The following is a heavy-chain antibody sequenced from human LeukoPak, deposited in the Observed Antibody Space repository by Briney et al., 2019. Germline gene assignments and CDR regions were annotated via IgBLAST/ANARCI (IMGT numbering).Heavy chain of an antibody. CDR3: ARARDYGSGSCFDY. V-gene: IGHV3-9*01. Sequence: PGRSLRLSCAASGFTFDDYAMHWVRQAPGKGLEWVSGISWNSGSIGYADSVKGRFTISRDNAKNSLYLQMNSLRAEDTAVYYCARARDYGSGSCFDYWGQGTLVTVSS. J-gene: IGHJ4*02. CDR2: ISWNSGSI. CDR1: GFTFDDYA. D-gene: IGHD3-10*01.